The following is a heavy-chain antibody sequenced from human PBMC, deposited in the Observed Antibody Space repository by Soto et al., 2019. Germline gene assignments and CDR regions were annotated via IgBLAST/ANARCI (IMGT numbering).Heavy chain of an antibody. Sequence: ASVKVSCKASGYTFSDFDINWLRQASGQGPEWMGWMNARSGDTFFAQRFQGKFNMTWDTSLSTAYMEVGSLTSDDTAIYYCARGNPFNYAGFDVWGQGTTVTVSS. D-gene: IGHD3-16*01. CDR1: GYTFSDFD. V-gene: IGHV1-8*01. CDR2: MNARSGDT. J-gene: IGHJ6*02. CDR3: ARGNPFNYAGFDV.